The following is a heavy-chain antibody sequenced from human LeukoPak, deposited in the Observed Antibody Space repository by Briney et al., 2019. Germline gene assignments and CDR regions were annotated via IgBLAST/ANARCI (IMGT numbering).Heavy chain of an antibody. CDR3: ARRLVVAATQYYFDY. CDR2: INPNSGGT. V-gene: IGHV1-2*02. Sequence: GASVTVSCKASGYTFTGYYMHWVRQAPGQGLEWMGWINPNSGGTNYAQKFQVRVTMTRDTSISTAYMELSRLRSADTAVYYCARRLVVAATQYYFDYWGQGTLVTVSS. J-gene: IGHJ4*02. CDR1: GYTFTGYY. D-gene: IGHD2-15*01.